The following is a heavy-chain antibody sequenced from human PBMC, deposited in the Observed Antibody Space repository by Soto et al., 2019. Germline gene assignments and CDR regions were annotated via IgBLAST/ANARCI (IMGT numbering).Heavy chain of an antibody. CDR3: ARAPSAGYSNGWYVGYYYYYGMDV. D-gene: IGHD6-19*01. CDR1: GYTFTSYG. J-gene: IGHJ6*02. Sequence: ASVKVSCKASGYTFTSYGISWVRQAPGQGLEWMGWISAYNGNTNYAQKLQGRVTMTTDTSTSTAYMELRSLRSDDTAVYYCARAPSAGYSNGWYVGYYYYYGMDVWGQGTTVTVS. V-gene: IGHV1-18*01. CDR2: ISAYNGNT.